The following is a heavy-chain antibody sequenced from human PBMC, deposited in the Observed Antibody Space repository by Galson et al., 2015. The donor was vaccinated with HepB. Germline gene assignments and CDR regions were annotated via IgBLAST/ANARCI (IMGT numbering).Heavy chain of an antibody. D-gene: IGHD6-19*01. V-gene: IGHV3-33*01. J-gene: IGHJ4*02. CDR3: ARPSLRYSSGFTSGISWGFDY. CDR1: GFTFSSYG. CDR2: IWYDGSNK. Sequence: SLRLSCAASGFTFSSYGMHWVRQAPGKGLEWVAVIWYDGSNKYYADSVKGRFTISRDNSKNTLYLQMNSLRAEDTAVYYCARPSLRYSSGFTSGISWGFDYWGQGTLVTVSS.